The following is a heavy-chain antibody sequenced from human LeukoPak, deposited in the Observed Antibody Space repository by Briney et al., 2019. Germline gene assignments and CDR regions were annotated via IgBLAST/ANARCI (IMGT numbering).Heavy chain of an antibody. Sequence: PGGSLRLSCPASGFTVSSNYMNWVRQAPGKGLEWVSVIYSGGSTYYADSVKGRFTISRDNSKNTLYLQMNSLRAEDTAVYYCARGNEYGDYYFDYWGQGTLVTVSS. CDR3: ARGNEYGDYYFDY. V-gene: IGHV3-66*01. CDR2: IYSGGST. CDR1: GFTVSSNY. J-gene: IGHJ4*02. D-gene: IGHD4-17*01.